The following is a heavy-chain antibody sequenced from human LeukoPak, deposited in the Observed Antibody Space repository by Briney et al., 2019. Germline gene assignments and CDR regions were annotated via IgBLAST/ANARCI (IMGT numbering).Heavy chain of an antibody. CDR3: GRQFSSGRGSDAFDI. CDR1: GGSISSYY. Sequence: SETLSLTCTVSGGSISSYYWSWIRQPPGKGLEWCGYIYYSGSTNYNRSLKCRVTISVDTSKNQFPLKVSSDTGARRHLYYCGRQFSSGRGSDAFDIWGQGTMVAVSS. CDR2: IYYSGST. J-gene: IGHJ3*02. D-gene: IGHD6-19*01. V-gene: IGHV4-59*08.